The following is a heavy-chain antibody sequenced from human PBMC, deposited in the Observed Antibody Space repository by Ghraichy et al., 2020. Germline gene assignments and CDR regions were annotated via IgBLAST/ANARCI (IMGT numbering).Heavy chain of an antibody. CDR3: ARDAMFMLDA. V-gene: IGHV3-7*01. D-gene: IGHD3-16*01. CDR2: IKQDGSQR. Sequence: GGSLRLSCAASGFTFSSHWMTWVRQAPGKGLEWVANIKQDGSQRLYEDSVKGRFTVSRDNARNSLFLQMDSLRAEDTAIYYCARDAMFMLDAWGQGSLVTVSS. CDR1: GFTFSSHW. J-gene: IGHJ5*02.